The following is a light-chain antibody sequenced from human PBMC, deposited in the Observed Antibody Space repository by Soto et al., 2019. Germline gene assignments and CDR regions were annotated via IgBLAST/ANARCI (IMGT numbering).Light chain of an antibody. J-gene: IGLJ2*01. CDR3: SSYTGISTVV. Sequence: QLVLTQPASVSGSPGQSITISCTGTSSDVGGYNYVSWYQQHPGKAPKLIIYDVSNRPSGVSNRFSGSKSGNTASLTISGLQAEDEADYYCSSYTGISTVVFGGGTKLTVL. V-gene: IGLV2-14*01. CDR1: SSDVGGYNY. CDR2: DVS.